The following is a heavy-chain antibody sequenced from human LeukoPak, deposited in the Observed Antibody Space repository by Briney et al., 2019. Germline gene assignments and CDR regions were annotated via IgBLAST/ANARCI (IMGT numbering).Heavy chain of an antibody. J-gene: IGHJ4*02. CDR2: IIYSGGAT. CDR1: GFTFSRSA. V-gene: IGHV3-23*01. CDR3: AKDGLYYDGSGHVYYFDS. Sequence: GGSLRLSCAASGFTFSRSAMTWVRQGPGTGLEFVASIIYSGGATYYADSVKGRFTISRDNSKNTLYLQMNSLRAEDTALYYCAKDGLYYDGSGHVYYFDSWGQGTLVSVSS. D-gene: IGHD3-22*01.